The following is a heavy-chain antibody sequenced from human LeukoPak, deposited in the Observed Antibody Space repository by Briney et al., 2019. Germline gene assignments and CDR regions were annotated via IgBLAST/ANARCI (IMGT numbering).Heavy chain of an antibody. CDR2: ISSSSSYI. CDR3: ARVSMLVYFDY. CDR1: GFTFSSYT. Sequence: GGSLRLSCAASGFTFSSYTMNWVRQAPGKGLEWVSSISSSSSYIYYADSVKGRFIISRDNAKNSLFLQMSSLRAEDTAVYYCARVSMLVYFDYWGQGTLVTVSS. J-gene: IGHJ4*02. V-gene: IGHV3-21*01. D-gene: IGHD6-13*01.